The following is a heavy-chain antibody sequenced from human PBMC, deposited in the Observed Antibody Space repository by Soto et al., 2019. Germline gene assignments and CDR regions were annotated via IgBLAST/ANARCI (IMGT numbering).Heavy chain of an antibody. Sequence: GGSLRLSCAASGFTVSSNYMSWVRQAPGKGLEWVSVIYSGGSTYYADSVKGRFTISRDNSKNTLYLQMNSLRAEDTAVYYCAREVYYYDSSGYYRNAFDIWGQGTMVTVSS. V-gene: IGHV3-53*01. J-gene: IGHJ3*02. CDR3: AREVYYYDSSGYYRNAFDI. CDR2: IYSGGST. CDR1: GFTVSSNY. D-gene: IGHD3-22*01.